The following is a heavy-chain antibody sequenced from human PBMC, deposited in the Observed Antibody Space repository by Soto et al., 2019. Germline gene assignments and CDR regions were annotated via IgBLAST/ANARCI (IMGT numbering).Heavy chain of an antibody. CDR1: GGTFSSYA. D-gene: IGHD4-17*01. V-gene: IGHV1-69*12. CDR2: IIPLFRRP. J-gene: IGHJ6*02. CDR3: ARDNGRPQIGGNYYYITDV. Sequence: QVQLVQSGAEVKEPGSSVKVSCQASGGTFSSYALSWVRQAPGQGLEWMGGIIPLFRRPDYAQKFQGRVTITADESTSKAYMELNSLRSEDTAIYYCARDNGRPQIGGNYYYITDVWGQGTTITVSS.